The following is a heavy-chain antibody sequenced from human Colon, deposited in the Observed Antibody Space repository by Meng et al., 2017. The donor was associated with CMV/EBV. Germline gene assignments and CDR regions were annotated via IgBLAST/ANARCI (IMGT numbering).Heavy chain of an antibody. V-gene: IGHV1-18*04. Sequence: ASVKVSCKSSGYSFTDYYVHWVRQAPGQGLEWMGWINLWNGNIEYAQKFQGRITLTTDESTSTVYMELRSLTSDDTAVYYCARDLFSPGGNSWFDYWGQGTVVTVSS. J-gene: IGHJ4*02. CDR3: ARDLFSPGGNSWFDY. D-gene: IGHD3-16*01. CDR2: INLWNGNI. CDR1: GYSFTDYY.